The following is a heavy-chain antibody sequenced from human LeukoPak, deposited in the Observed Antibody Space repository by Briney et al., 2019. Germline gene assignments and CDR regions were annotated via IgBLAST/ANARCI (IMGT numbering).Heavy chain of an antibody. CDR3: AYRNNFEY. CDR1: GFTFSSYS. CDR2: IKADGSEK. Sequence: GGSLRLSCAASGFTFSSYSMNWVRQPPGKGLEWVANIKADGSEKYYVDSVKGRFTISRDDAKRTVDLQMDNLRAEDTAIYYCAYRNNFEYWGQGALVTVSS. J-gene: IGHJ4*02. V-gene: IGHV3-7*05. D-gene: IGHD1-26*01.